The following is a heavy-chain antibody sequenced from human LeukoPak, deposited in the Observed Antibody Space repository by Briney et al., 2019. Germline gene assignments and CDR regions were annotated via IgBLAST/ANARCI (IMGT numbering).Heavy chain of an antibody. J-gene: IGHJ4*02. CDR3: ARGKVSGWYPYYFDY. CDR1: GGSISGGSYY. CDR2: IYTSGST. Sequence: SQTLSLTCTVSGGSISGGSYYWSWIRQPAGKGLEWIGRIYTSGSTNYNPSLKSRVTISVDTSKNQFSLKLSSVTAADTAVYYCARGKVSGWYPYYFDYWGQGTLVTVSS. D-gene: IGHD6-19*01. V-gene: IGHV4-61*02.